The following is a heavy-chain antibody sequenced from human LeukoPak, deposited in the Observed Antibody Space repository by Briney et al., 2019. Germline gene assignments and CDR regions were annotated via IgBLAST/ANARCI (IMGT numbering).Heavy chain of an antibody. Sequence: GGSLRLSCAASGFTFSSYSMNWVRQAPGKGLEWVSSISSSSSYIYYADSVKGRLTISRDNAKNSLYLQMNSLRAEDTAVYYCARGGYSSGWYSDYWGQGTLVTVSS. D-gene: IGHD6-19*01. CDR2: ISSSSSYI. CDR1: GFTFSSYS. CDR3: ARGGYSSGWYSDY. J-gene: IGHJ4*02. V-gene: IGHV3-21*01.